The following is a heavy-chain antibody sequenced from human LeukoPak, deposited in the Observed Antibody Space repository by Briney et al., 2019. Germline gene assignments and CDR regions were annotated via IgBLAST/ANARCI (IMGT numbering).Heavy chain of an antibody. D-gene: IGHD3-3*01. CDR1: GYSFTSYW. CDR2: IDPSDSYT. V-gene: IGHV5-10-1*01. J-gene: IGHJ4*02. CDR3: ARYDTIFGATDY. Sequence: GESLKISCKGSGYSFTSYWISWVRQMPGKGLEWMGRIDPSDSYTNYSPSFQGHVTISADKSISTAYLQWSSLKASATAMYYCARYDTIFGATDYWSQGTLVTVSS.